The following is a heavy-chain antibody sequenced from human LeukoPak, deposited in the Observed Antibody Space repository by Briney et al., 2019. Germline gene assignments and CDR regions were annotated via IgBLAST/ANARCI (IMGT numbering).Heavy chain of an antibody. Sequence: ASVKVSCKASGYTFTSYDINWVRQATGQGLEWMGWMNPNSGNTGYAQKFQGRVTMTRNTFISTAYMELSSLRSEDTAVYYCARGGDIVVVPAADFDYWGQGTLVTVSS. J-gene: IGHJ4*02. CDR3: ARGGDIVVVPAADFDY. CDR1: GYTFTSYD. CDR2: MNPNSGNT. D-gene: IGHD2-2*01. V-gene: IGHV1-8*01.